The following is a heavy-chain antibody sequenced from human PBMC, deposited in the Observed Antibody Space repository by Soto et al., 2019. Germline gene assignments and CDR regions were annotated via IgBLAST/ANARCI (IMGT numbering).Heavy chain of an antibody. CDR2: IWYDGSNK. V-gene: IGHV3-33*01. J-gene: IGHJ6*02. CDR1: GFTFSSYG. CDR3: AREYYDFWSGYYTGGYYYYYYGMDV. Sequence: PGGSLRFSCAASGFTFSSYGMHWVRQAPGKGLEWVAVIWYDGSNKYYADSVKGRFTISRDNSKNTLYLQMNSLRAEDTAVYYCAREYYDFWSGYYTGGYYYYYYGMDVWGQGTTVTVS. D-gene: IGHD3-3*01.